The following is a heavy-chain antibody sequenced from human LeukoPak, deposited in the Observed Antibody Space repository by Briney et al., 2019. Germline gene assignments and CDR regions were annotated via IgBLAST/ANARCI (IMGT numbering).Heavy chain of an antibody. CDR1: GGSFSGYY. V-gene: IGHV4-34*01. CDR3: ARGGWIQLWLRY. J-gene: IGHJ4*02. D-gene: IGHD5-18*01. Sequence: PSETLSLTCAVYGGSFSGYYWSWIRQPPGKGLEWIGEINHSGSTNYNPSLKSRVTISVDTSRNQFSLKLSSVTAADTAVYYCARGGWIQLWLRYWGQGTLVTVSS. CDR2: INHSGST.